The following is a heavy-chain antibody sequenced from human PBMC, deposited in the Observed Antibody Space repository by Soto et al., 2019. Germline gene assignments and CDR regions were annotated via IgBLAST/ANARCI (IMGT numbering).Heavy chain of an antibody. CDR2: IYHSGST. V-gene: IGHV4-30-2*01. D-gene: IGHD3-10*01. CDR3: ARVGGMGGSGTKRKGYYYYGMDV. J-gene: IGHJ6*02. CDR1: GGSISSGGYS. Sequence: QLQLQESGSGLVKPSQTLSLTCAVSGGSISSGGYSWSWIRQPPGKGLEGIGYIYHSGSTYYNPSVKSRVTISVERSNNQFSLKLSSVTAADTAVYYCARVGGMGGSGTKRKGYYYYGMDVWGQGTTVTVSS.